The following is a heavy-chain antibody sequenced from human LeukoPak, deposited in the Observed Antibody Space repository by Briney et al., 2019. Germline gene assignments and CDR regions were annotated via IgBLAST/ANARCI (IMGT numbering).Heavy chain of an antibody. V-gene: IGHV3-23*01. CDR1: GFTFSSYG. CDR3: AKGQQLSSY. J-gene: IGHJ4*02. Sequence: GGTLRLSCAASGFTFSSYGRSWVRQAPGKGLEWVSAISGSGGSTYYADSVKGRFTISRDNSKNTLYLQMNSLRAEDTAVYYCAKGQQLSSYWGQGTLVTVSS. CDR2: ISGSGGST. D-gene: IGHD6-13*01.